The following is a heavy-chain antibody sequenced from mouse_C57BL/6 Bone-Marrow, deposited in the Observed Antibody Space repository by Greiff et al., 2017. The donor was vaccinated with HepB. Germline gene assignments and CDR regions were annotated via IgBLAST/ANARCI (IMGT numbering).Heavy chain of an antibody. CDR1: GYAFTNYL. CDR3: ARSCTTVVAGDY. CDR2: INPGSGGT. D-gene: IGHD1-1*01. Sequence: QVQLQQSGAELVRPGTSVKVSCKASGYAFTNYLIEWVKQRPGQGLEWIGVINPGSGGTNYNEKFKGKATLTADKSSSTAYMQLSSLTSEDSAVYFCARSCTTVVAGDYWGQGTTRTVSS. V-gene: IGHV1-54*01. J-gene: IGHJ2*01.